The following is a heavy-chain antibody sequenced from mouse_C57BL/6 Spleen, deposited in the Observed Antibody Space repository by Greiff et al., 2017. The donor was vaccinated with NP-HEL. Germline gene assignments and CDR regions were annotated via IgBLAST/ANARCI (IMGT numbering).Heavy chain of an antibody. J-gene: IGHJ2*01. V-gene: IGHV1-82*01. CDR3: ARRGGYDGDY. Sequence: QVQLQQSGPELVKPGASVKISCKASGYAFSSSWMNWVKQRPGKGLEWIGRIYPGDGDTNYNGKFKGKATLTADKSSSTAYMQLSSLTSEDSAVYYCARRGGYDGDYWGQGTTLTVSS. CDR1: GYAFSSSW. D-gene: IGHD2-2*01. CDR2: IYPGDGDT.